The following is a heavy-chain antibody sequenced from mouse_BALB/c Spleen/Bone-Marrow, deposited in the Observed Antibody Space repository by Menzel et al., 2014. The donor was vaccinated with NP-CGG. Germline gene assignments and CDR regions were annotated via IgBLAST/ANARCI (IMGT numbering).Heavy chain of an antibody. CDR3: TRTYDYDEGGFDY. V-gene: IGHV1-69*02. J-gene: IGHJ2*01. CDR2: IYPSDSYT. CDR1: GYTFTSYW. Sequence: QVQLKDSGAELVRPGASVNLSCKASGYTFTSYWINWVKQRPGQGLEWIGNIYPSDSYTNYNQKFKDKATLTVDKSSSTAYMQLSSPTSEDSAVYYCTRTYDYDEGGFDYWGQGTTLTVSS. D-gene: IGHD2-4*01.